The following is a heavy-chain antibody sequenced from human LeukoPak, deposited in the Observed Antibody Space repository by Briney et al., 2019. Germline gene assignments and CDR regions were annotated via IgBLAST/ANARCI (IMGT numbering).Heavy chain of an antibody. Sequence: GGSLRLSCAASGFTVSSNYMSWVRQAPGKGLEWVSVIYSGGSTYYADSVKGRFTISRDNSKNTLYLQMNSLRAEDTAVYYCAKDRGYDCSGGSCRFDPWGQGTLVTVSS. V-gene: IGHV3-66*01. CDR2: IYSGGST. CDR1: GFTVSSNY. CDR3: AKDRGYDCSGGSCRFDP. D-gene: IGHD2-15*01. J-gene: IGHJ5*02.